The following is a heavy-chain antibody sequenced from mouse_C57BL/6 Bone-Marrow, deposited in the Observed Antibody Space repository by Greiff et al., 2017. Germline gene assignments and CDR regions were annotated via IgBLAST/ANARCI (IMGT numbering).Heavy chain of an antibody. V-gene: IGHV14-4*01. CDR1: GFNIKDDY. D-gene: IGHD2-3*01. J-gene: IGHJ2*01. Sequence: VQLQQSGAELVRPGASVKLSCTASGFNIKDDYIHWVKQRPEQGLEWIGWIDPEIGDTESASKFQGKAPITSDTSSNTAYLQLSSLTSEEPAVYYCSSFDGNYFDFWGQGTPLTVAS. CDR2: IDPEIGDT. CDR3: SSFDGNYFDF.